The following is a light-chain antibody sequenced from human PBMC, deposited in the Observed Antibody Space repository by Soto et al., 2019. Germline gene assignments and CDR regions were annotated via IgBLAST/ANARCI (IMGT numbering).Light chain of an antibody. CDR2: GAS. Sequence: EIVLTQSPGTLSLSPGERATLSCRASQSVSSSYLAWYQQKPGQAPRRLIYGASSRATGIPDRFSGSGSGTDFTLTISRLEPEDFAVYYCQQYGSSAYTFGQGPKLEIK. V-gene: IGKV3-20*01. CDR1: QSVSSSY. J-gene: IGKJ2*01. CDR3: QQYGSSAYT.